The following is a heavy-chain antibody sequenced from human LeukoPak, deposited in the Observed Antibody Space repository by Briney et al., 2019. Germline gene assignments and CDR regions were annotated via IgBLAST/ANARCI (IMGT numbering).Heavy chain of an antibody. Sequence: GGSLRLSCAASGFTLSNNAMHWVRQAPGKGLEWVAVISYDGSNKYYGDSVKGRFTISRDNSKNTLYLQMNSLRHEDTAVYYCARDLYSFGSGTGTMDYFDYWGQGTLVTVSS. V-gene: IGHV3-30-3*01. J-gene: IGHJ4*02. CDR1: GFTLSNNA. CDR2: ISYDGSNK. CDR3: ARDLYSFGSGTGTMDYFDY. D-gene: IGHD3-10*01.